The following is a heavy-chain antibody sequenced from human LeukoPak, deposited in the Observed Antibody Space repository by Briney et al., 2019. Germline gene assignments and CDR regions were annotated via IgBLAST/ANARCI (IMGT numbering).Heavy chain of an antibody. Sequence: PSETLSLTCTVSGSIISYYWSWIRQPPGKGLAWIGYIYTSGSTNYNPSLKSRVTISVDTSKNQFSLDLSSVTAADTAVYYCARQKCTSTSCLTKNAFDIWGQGTMVTVSS. J-gene: IGHJ3*02. V-gene: IGHV4-4*09. CDR3: ARQKCTSTSCLTKNAFDI. CDR1: GSIISYY. CDR2: IYTSGST. D-gene: IGHD2-2*01.